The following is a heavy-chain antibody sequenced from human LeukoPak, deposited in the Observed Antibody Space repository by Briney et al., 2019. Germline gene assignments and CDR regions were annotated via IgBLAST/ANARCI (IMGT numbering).Heavy chain of an antibody. V-gene: IGHV3-74*01. Sequence: GGSLRLSCAGSGFTFSSYCMHWVRQAPGKGPVWVSRINSDGSSTIYADSVKGRFTISRDNANNTLYLQMNILRPEDTAVYYCASLVGATDADYWGQGTLVTVSS. CDR2: INSDGSST. D-gene: IGHD1-26*01. CDR1: GFTFSSYC. J-gene: IGHJ4*02. CDR3: ASLVGATDADY.